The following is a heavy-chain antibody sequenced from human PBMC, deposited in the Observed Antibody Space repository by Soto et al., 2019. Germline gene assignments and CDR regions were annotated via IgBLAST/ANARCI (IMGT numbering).Heavy chain of an antibody. CDR3: ARGSGVSGSPAPYYYYYYGMDA. J-gene: IGHJ6*02. D-gene: IGHD1-26*01. CDR1: GGSFSGYY. Sequence: SETLSLTCAVYGGSFSGYYWSWIRQPPGKGLEWIGEINHSGSTNYNPSLKSRVTISVDTSKNQFSLKLSSVTAADTAVYYCARGSGVSGSPAPYYYYYYGMDAWGQGTTVTVSS. V-gene: IGHV4-34*01. CDR2: INHSGST.